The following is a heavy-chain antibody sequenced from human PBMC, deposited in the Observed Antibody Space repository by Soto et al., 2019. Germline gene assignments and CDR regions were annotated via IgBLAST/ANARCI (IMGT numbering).Heavy chain of an antibody. V-gene: IGHV4-4*07. Sequence: SETLSLTCTVSGGSISSYYWSWIRQPAGKGLEWIGRIYTSVSTNYNPSLKSRVTMSVETSKNQFSLKLSSVTAADTAVYYCAGEVQLWSIGGTDYWGQGTLVTVSS. CDR2: IYTSVST. J-gene: IGHJ4*02. D-gene: IGHD5-18*01. CDR3: AGEVQLWSIGGTDY. CDR1: GGSISSYY.